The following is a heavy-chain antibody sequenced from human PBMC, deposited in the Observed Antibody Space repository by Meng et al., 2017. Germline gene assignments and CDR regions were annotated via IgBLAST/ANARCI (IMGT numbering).Heavy chain of an antibody. J-gene: IGHJ4*02. CDR2: IYSGGST. V-gene: IGHV3-53*04. CDR3: ARATELTVRHTAMVTRGPLED. Sequence: GGSPRLSCAASGFTVSSNYMSWVRQAPGKGLEWVSVIYSGGSTYYADSVKGRFTISRHNSKNTLYLQMNSLRAEDTAVYYCARATELTVRHTAMVTRGPLEDWGQGTLVTVSS. D-gene: IGHD5-18*01. CDR1: GFTVSSNY.